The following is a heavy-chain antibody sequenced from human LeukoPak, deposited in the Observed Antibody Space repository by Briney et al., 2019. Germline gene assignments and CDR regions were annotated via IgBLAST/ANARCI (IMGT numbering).Heavy chain of an antibody. J-gene: IGHJ4*02. V-gene: IGHV3-21*01. Sequence: GSLRLSCAASGFTFSRNSMTWVRPAPGKGLEWVSSISTSSSYIYYADSVKGRFTISRDNAKKSLYLQMNSLRAEDTAVYYCAREGIAAALDYWGQGTLVTVSS. CDR3: AREGIAAALDY. CDR1: GFTFSRNS. CDR2: ISTSSSYI. D-gene: IGHD6-13*01.